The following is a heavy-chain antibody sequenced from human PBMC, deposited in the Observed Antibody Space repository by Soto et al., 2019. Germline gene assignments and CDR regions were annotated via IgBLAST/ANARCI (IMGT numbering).Heavy chain of an antibody. D-gene: IGHD3-22*01. V-gene: IGHV3-30-3*01. CDR2: ISYDGSNK. CDR1: GFTFSSYA. CDR3: ARVYRVFAVITTSSADY. J-gene: IGHJ4*02. Sequence: QPGGSLRLSCAASGFTFSSYAMHWVRQAPGKGLEWVAVISYDGSNKYYADSVEGRFTISRDNSKNTLYLQMNSLRAEDTAVYYCARVYRVFAVITTSSADYWGQGTLVTVSS.